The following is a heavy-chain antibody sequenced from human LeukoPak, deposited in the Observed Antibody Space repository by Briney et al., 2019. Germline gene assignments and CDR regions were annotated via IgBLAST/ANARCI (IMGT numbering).Heavy chain of an antibody. V-gene: IGHV4-59*01. D-gene: IGHD2-15*01. CDR1: GGSISSYY. J-gene: IGHJ3*02. Sequence: PSETLSLTCTVSGGSISSYYWSWLRQPPGKGLEWIGYIYYSGSTNYNPSLKSRVTISVDTSKNQFSLKLSSVTAADTAVYYCARDRHCSGGSCYPLDAFDIWGQGTMVTVSS. CDR3: ARDRHCSGGSCYPLDAFDI. CDR2: IYYSGST.